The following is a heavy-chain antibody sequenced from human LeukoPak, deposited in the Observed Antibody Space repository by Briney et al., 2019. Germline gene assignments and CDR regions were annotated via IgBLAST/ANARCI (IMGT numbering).Heavy chain of an antibody. CDR3: ARGPPYYYGSGSSLRGAFDI. J-gene: IGHJ3*02. Sequence: GESLRLSCAASGFTFDDYGMSWVRQAPGKGLEWVSGINWNGGSTGYADSVKGRFTISRDNAKNSLYLQMNSLRAEDTALYYCARGPPYYYGSGSSLRGAFDIWGQGTMVTVSS. CDR1: GFTFDDYG. D-gene: IGHD3-10*01. V-gene: IGHV3-20*04. CDR2: INWNGGST.